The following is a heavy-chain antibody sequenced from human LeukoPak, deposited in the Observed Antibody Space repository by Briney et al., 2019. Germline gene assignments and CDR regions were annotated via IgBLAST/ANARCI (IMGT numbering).Heavy chain of an antibody. Sequence: QPGGSLRLSCAASGFTFSSYEMNWVRQAPGKGLEWVSYISSSGSTIYYADSVKGRFTISRDNAKNSLYLQMNGLRAEDTAVYYCARGYCSSTSCYTHYYYYGMDVWGQGTTVTVSS. D-gene: IGHD2-2*02. CDR2: ISSSGSTI. CDR3: ARGYCSSTSCYTHYYYYGMDV. V-gene: IGHV3-48*03. CDR1: GFTFSSYE. J-gene: IGHJ6*02.